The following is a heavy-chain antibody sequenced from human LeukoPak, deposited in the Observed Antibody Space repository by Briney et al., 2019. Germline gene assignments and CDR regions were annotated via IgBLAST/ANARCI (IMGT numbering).Heavy chain of an antibody. CDR2: ITSSSTYT. V-gene: IGHV3-21*01. D-gene: IGHD1-26*01. CDR1: GFSFSSYN. J-gene: IGHJ6*03. Sequence: GGSLRLSCAASGFSFSSYNMNWVRQTPGKGLEWVSSITSSSTYTFYADSVKGRFTISRDNARNSLYLQMNSLRAEDTAVYYCARDPYSGTYGNTYYYYMDVWGKGTTVTISS. CDR3: ARDPYSGTYGNTYYYYMDV.